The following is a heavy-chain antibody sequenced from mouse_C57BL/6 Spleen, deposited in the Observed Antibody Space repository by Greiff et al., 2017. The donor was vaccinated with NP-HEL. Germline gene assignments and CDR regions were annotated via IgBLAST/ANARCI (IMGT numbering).Heavy chain of an antibody. V-gene: IGHV1-52*01. J-gene: IGHJ4*01. CDR3: ARADYGRGAMDY. Sequence: VQLQQPGAELVRPGSSVKLSCKASGYTFTSYWMHWVKQRPIQGLEWIGNIDPSDSETHYDQKFKDKATLTVDKSSSTAYMQLSSLTSEDSAVYYCARADYGRGAMDYWGQGTSVTVSS. CDR1: GYTFTSYW. CDR2: IDPSDSET. D-gene: IGHD1-1*01.